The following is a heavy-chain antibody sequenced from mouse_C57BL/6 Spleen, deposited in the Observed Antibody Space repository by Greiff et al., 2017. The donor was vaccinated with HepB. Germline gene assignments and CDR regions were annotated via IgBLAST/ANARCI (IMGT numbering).Heavy chain of an antibody. CDR3: ARPNYYGSSSWYFDV. J-gene: IGHJ1*03. CDR1: GFTFSDYG. CDR2: ISSGSSTI. D-gene: IGHD1-1*01. Sequence: EVKLMESGGGLVKPGGSLKLSCAASGFTFSDYGMHWVRQAPEKGLEWVAYISSGSSTIYYADTVKGRFTISRDNAKNTLFLQMTSLRSEDTAMYYCARPNYYGSSSWYFDVWGTGTTVTVSS. V-gene: IGHV5-17*01.